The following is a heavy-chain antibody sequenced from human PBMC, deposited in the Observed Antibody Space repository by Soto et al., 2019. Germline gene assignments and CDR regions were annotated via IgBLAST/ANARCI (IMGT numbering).Heavy chain of an antibody. CDR1: GYTFTSYG. J-gene: IGHJ4*02. CDR3: ARDSPPVDY. V-gene: IGHV1-18*01. CDR2: ISAYNCNT. Sequence: QVQLVQSGAEVKKPGASVKVSCKASGYTFTSYGISWVRQAPGQGLEWMGWISAYNCNTKNAQKLKGRVTMTPDTSTSTAYMALRRLRSDDTAVYYCARDSPPVDYWGQGTLVTVSS.